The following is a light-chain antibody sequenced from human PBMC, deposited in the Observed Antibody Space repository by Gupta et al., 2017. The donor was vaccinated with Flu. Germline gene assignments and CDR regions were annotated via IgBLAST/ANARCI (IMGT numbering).Light chain of an antibody. V-gene: IGLV3-21*02. CDR3: QVWDSSSTHRWV. CDR2: DDG. Sequence: GNHSGSNSVHWHQQQPGQAPVLVVYDDGDRHSEIHGRFSGSNSASTATLPNSRVEAGDEADYYCQVWDSSSTHRWVFGGGTKLTVL. CDR1: HSGSNS. J-gene: IGLJ3*02.